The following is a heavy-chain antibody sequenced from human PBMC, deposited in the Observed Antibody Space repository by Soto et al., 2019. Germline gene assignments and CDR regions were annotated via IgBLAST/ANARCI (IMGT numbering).Heavy chain of an antibody. CDR1: GGSISSYY. CDR3: AACNYYDSSGYYPD. Sequence: SETLSLTCTVSGGSISSYYWSWIRQSPVKGLEWIGYIYYSGSTNYNPSLKSRVTISVDTSKNQFSLKLSSVTAADTAVYYCAACNYYDSSGYYPDWGQGTLVTVSS. CDR2: IYYSGST. V-gene: IGHV4-59*01. J-gene: IGHJ4*02. D-gene: IGHD3-22*01.